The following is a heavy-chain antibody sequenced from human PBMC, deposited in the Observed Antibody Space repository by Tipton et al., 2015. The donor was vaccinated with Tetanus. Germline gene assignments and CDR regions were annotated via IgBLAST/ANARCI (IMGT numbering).Heavy chain of an antibody. V-gene: IGHV4-59*08. CDR2: IYNIGTT. J-gene: IGHJ4*02. D-gene: IGHD3-16*02. CDR3: ARHDLRLGELSLLSPFDY. CDR1: GGSISSFH. Sequence: TLSLTCTVSGGSISSFHWSWIRQPPGKGLEWIGYIYNIGTTKYNPSLKSRVTILLDTSKNQFSLKLSSVTAADTAVYYCARHDLRLGELSLLSPFDYWGQGTLVTVSS.